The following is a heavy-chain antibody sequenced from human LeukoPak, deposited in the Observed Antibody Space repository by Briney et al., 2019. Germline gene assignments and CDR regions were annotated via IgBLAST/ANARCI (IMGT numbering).Heavy chain of an antibody. D-gene: IGHD2-15*01. V-gene: IGHV4-59*01. Sequence: PSETLSLTCTVSGGSIRYYYWSWIRQSPGKGLEWIGYIYYNGSTNYNPSLKSRVTISVDMSKNQFSLKMSSVTAADTAVYYCARKGGLFDYWGQGTLVTVSS. CDR2: IYYNGST. J-gene: IGHJ4*02. CDR1: GGSIRYYY. CDR3: ARKGGLFDY.